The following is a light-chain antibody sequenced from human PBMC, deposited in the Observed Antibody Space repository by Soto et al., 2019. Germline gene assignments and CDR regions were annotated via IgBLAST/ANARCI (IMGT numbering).Light chain of an antibody. CDR3: QTWGSGIVV. CDR2: LNSDGSH. V-gene: IGLV4-69*01. CDR1: SGHSNYA. Sequence: QLVLTQSPSASASLGASVKLTCTLSSGHSNYAIAWHQQQSEKGPRYLMKLNSDGSHSKGAGIPDRFSGSSSGAERYLTISGLQSEDEADSYCQTWGSGIVVFGGGTKLTVL. J-gene: IGLJ2*01.